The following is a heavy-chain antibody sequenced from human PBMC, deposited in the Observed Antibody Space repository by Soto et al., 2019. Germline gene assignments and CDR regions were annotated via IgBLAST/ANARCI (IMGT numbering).Heavy chain of an antibody. D-gene: IGHD2-15*01. Sequence: PSETLSLTCTVSGGSISSYYRSWIRQPVGKGLEWIGRIYTSGSTNYNPSLKSRVTMSVDTSKNQFSLKLSSVTAADTAVYYCARDPGGVVVAQSYGMDVWGQGTTVTVSS. CDR2: IYTSGST. CDR1: GGSISSYY. V-gene: IGHV4-4*07. J-gene: IGHJ6*02. CDR3: ARDPGGVVVAQSYGMDV.